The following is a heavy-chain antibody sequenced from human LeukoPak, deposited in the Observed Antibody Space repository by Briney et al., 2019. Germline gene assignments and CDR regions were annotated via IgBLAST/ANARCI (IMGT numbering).Heavy chain of an antibody. CDR2: IYYSGST. V-gene: IGHV4-39*07. CDR1: GGSISSSSYY. D-gene: IGHD6-19*01. Sequence: SETLSLTCTVSGGSISSSSYYWGWIRQPPGKGLEWIGSIYYSGSTYYNPSLKSRVTISVDTSKNQFSLKLSSVTAADTAVYYCARGWLAKKGYFDYWGQGTLVTVSS. CDR3: ARGWLAKKGYFDY. J-gene: IGHJ4*02.